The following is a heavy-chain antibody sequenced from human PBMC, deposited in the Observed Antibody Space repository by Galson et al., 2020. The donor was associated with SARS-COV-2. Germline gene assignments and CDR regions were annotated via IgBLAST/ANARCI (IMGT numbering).Heavy chain of an antibody. CDR1: GFSLSTSGMC. J-gene: IGHJ4*02. V-gene: IGHV2-70*01. Sequence: SGPTLAKPTQTLTQTCNFSGFSLSTSGMCVSWIRQPPGKALEWLALIDWDDDKYYSTSLKTRLTISKDTSKNQVVLTMANMDPVDTATYYCARISGGWFGEAHIDYWGQGTLVTVSS. CDR2: IDWDDDK. CDR3: ARISGGWFGEAHIDY. D-gene: IGHD3-10*01.